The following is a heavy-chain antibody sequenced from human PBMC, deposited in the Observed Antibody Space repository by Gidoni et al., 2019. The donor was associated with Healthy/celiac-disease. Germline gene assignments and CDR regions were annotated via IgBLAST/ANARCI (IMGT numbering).Heavy chain of an antibody. CDR1: GFPFSSYG. CDR2: ISYDGSNK. V-gene: IGHV3-30*18. Sequence: QVQLVESGGGVVQPGRSLRLSCAASGFPFSSYGMHWVRQAPGKGLEGVAVISYDGSNKYYADSVKGRFTISRDNSKNTLYLQMNSLRAEDTAVYYCAKDPYYDFWPPPYYFDYWGQGTLVTVSS. CDR3: AKDPYYDFWPPPYYFDY. D-gene: IGHD3-3*01. J-gene: IGHJ4*02.